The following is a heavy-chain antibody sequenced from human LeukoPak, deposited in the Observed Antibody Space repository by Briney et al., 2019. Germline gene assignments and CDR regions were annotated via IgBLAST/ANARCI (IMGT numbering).Heavy chain of an antibody. J-gene: IGHJ3*02. D-gene: IGHD3-9*01. CDR3: ARLRRVLRYFDYQRVAFDI. V-gene: IGHV4-34*01. Sequence: SETLSLTCAVYGGSFSGYYWSWIRQPPGKGLGWIGEINHSGSTNYNPSLKSRVTISVDTSKNQFSLKLSSVTAADTAVYYCARLRRVLRYFDYQRVAFDIWGQGTMVTVSS. CDR1: GGSFSGYY. CDR2: INHSGST.